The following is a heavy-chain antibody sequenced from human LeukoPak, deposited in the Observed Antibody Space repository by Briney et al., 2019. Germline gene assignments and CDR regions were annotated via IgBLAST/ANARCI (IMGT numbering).Heavy chain of an antibody. J-gene: IGHJ3*02. V-gene: IGHV4-61*02. CDR3: TRGRDYGNYVDAFDI. CDR2: IYSSGST. CDR1: GGSINSGNYY. D-gene: IGHD4-11*01. Sequence: SETLSLTCTVSGGSINSGNYYWSWIRQPAGKGLEWIGRIYSSGSTNYNPSLKSRVSISVDTSENQFSLKLSSLIAADTAVYYCTRGRDYGNYVDAFDIWGQGTLVIVSS.